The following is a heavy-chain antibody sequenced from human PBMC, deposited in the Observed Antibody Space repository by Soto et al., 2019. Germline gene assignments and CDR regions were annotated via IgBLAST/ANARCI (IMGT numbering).Heavy chain of an antibody. CDR3: VKEANPFINTLVVLIFDY. V-gene: IGHV1-18*01. D-gene: IGHD3-22*01. CDR2: ISAYNGNT. Sequence: ASVKVSCKASGYTFTSYGISWVRQAPGQGLEWMGWISAYNGNTNYAQKLQGRVTMTTDTSTSTAYMELRSLRSDDTAVYYCVKEANPFINTLVVLIFDYWGQGTQVTVSS. CDR1: GYTFTSYG. J-gene: IGHJ4*02.